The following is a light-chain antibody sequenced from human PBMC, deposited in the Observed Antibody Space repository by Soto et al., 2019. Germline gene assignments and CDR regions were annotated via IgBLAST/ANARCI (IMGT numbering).Light chain of an antibody. CDR1: QAVNTR. V-gene: IGKV3-11*01. CDR2: LAS. J-gene: IGKJ1*01. CDR3: HQRQSWPRT. Sequence: EIVLTQSPATRSSFPGDRVTLSCRASQAVNTRLAWYQYRPGQAPRLLIYLASNRAAGVPARFSGSGSGTDFTLTISDVEPEDFAVYYCHQRQSWPRTFGQGTKVDIK.